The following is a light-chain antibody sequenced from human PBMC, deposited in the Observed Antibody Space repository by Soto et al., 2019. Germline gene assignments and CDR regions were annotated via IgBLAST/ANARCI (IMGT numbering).Light chain of an antibody. CDR1: QSVSSSY. V-gene: IGKV3-20*01. CDR3: QQYGSPPPYA. Sequence: EIVLTQSPGTLSLSPGERATLSCRASQSVSSSYLAWYQQKPGQAPRLLIYDASSRATGVPDRFSGSGSGTDFTLTISSLEPEDFAVYYCQQYGSPPPYAFGQGTKLEIK. J-gene: IGKJ2*01. CDR2: DAS.